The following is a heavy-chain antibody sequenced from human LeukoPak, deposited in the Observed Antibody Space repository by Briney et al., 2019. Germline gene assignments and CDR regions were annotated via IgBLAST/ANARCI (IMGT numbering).Heavy chain of an antibody. CDR3: ARGPSSGVGFDP. CDR1: GGSISTSNYY. CDR2: IFYSGST. V-gene: IGHV4-39*07. D-gene: IGHD6-19*01. Sequence: PSETLSLTCTVSGGSISTSNYYWGWIRQPPGKGLEWIGNIFYSGSTYYSPSLKSRVTISLDTSRNQFSLKLNSVTAADTAVYYCARGPSSGVGFDPWGQGTLVTVSS. J-gene: IGHJ5*02.